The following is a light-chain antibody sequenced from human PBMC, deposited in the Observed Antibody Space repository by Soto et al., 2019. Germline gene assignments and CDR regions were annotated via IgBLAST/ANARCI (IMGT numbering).Light chain of an antibody. Sequence: QSALTQPASVSGSPGPLITISCTGTISDVGGYNYVSWYQQHPGKAPKLMIFDVSNRPSGVSNRFSGSKSGYTASLTISGLQAEDEADYYCSSYTSSSTYVFGTGTKVTV. V-gene: IGLV2-14*03. CDR1: ISDVGGYNY. J-gene: IGLJ1*01. CDR2: DVS. CDR3: SSYTSSSTYV.